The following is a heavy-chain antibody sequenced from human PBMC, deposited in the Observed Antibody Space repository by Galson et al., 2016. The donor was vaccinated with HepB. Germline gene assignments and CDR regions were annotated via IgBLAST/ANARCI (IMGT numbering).Heavy chain of an antibody. D-gene: IGHD3-3*01. CDR1: GFTFYNYA. J-gene: IGHJ3*01. V-gene: IGHV3-23*01. Sequence: SLRLSCAASGFTFYNYAMSWVRQAPGKGLEWVSAVTNTGITTHYADSVKGRFTISRDNSKNTLYLQMNSLRAEDTAIYYCANELVEWHGAFDFWGQVALVSVSS. CDR2: VTNTGITT. CDR3: ANELVEWHGAFDF.